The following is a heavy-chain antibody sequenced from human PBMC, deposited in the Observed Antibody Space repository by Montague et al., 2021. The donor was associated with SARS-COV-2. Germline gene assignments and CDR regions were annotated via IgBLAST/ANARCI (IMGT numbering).Heavy chain of an antibody. D-gene: IGHD3-16*01. V-gene: IGHV4-59*01. J-gene: IGHJ2*01. CDR3: AREFRIELWQTNWYFGL. CDR2: FDHSGNT. CDR1: GGSISSYY. Sequence: SETLSLTCTVSGGSISSYYWSWIRQPPGKGLEWIGNFDHSGNTKYNPSPKSRATISVDTSKNQFALRLSSVTAADTAVYYCAREFRIELWQTNWYFGLWGRGTLGTVSS.